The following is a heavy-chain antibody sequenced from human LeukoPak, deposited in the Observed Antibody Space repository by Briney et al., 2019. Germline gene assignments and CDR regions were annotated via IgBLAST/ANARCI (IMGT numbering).Heavy chain of an antibody. J-gene: IGHJ4*02. V-gene: IGHV3-74*01. D-gene: IGHD1-26*01. CDR2: INSDGSST. CDR3: ARDIVGAAEGLFDY. CDR1: GFTFSTHW. Sequence: PGGSLRLSCAASGFTFSTHWMHWVRQAPGKGLVWVSRINSDGSSTNYADFVKGRFTISRDNAKNSLYLQMNSLRAEDTALYYCARDIVGAAEGLFDYWGQGTLVTVSS.